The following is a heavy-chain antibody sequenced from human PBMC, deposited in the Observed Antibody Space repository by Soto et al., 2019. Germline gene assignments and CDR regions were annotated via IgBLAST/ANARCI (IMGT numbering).Heavy chain of an antibody. CDR2: ISYDGSNK. V-gene: IGHV3-30-3*01. D-gene: IGHD3-22*01. Sequence: PGGSLRLSCAASGFTFSSYAMHWVRQAPGKGLEWVAVISYDGSNKYYADSVKGRFTISRGNSKNTLYLQMNSLRAEDTAVYYCARSSYYYDSSGTAGYWGQGTLVTVSS. CDR3: ARSSYYYDSSGTAGY. J-gene: IGHJ4*02. CDR1: GFTFSSYA.